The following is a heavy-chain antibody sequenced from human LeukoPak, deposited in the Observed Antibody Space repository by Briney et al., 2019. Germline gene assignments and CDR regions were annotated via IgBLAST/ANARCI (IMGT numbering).Heavy chain of an antibody. CDR1: GYTFTSYY. CDR2: INPSGGST. D-gene: IGHD3-22*01. V-gene: IGHV1-46*01. CDR3: ARTRYYYDSSGYTLNWFDP. Sequence: ASVKVSCKASGYTFTSYYMHWVRQAPGQGLEWMGIINPSGGSTSYAQKLQGRVTMTTDTSTSTAYMELRSLRSDDTAVYYCARTRYYYDSSGYTLNWFDPWGQGTLVTVSS. J-gene: IGHJ5*02.